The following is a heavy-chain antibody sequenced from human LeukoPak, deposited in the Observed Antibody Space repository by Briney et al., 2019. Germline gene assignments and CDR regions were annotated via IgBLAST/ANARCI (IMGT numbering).Heavy chain of an antibody. CDR3: ARYIVSYPHDAFDI. D-gene: IGHD1-26*01. Sequence: SETLSLTCAVYGGSSSGHYWSWIRQPPGKGLEWIGEINHSGSTNYNPSLKSRVTISVDTSKNQFSLKLSSVTAADTAFYYCARYIVSYPHDAFDIWGQGTMVTVSS. J-gene: IGHJ3*02. CDR2: INHSGST. CDR1: GGSSSGHY. V-gene: IGHV4-34*01.